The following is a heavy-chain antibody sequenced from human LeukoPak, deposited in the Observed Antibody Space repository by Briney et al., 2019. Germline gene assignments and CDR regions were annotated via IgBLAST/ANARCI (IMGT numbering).Heavy chain of an antibody. CDR1: GFTFSSYW. CDR3: ARGCITGTTTYFDS. CDR2: IKQDGSEK. V-gene: IGHV3-7*01. Sequence: GGSLRLSCAASGFTFSSYWMSWVRQAPGKGLEWVANIKQDGSEKYYVDSVKGRFTISRDNAKNSLYLQMNSLRAEDTAVYYCARGCITGTTTYFDSWGQGTLVTASS. J-gene: IGHJ4*02. D-gene: IGHD1-20*01.